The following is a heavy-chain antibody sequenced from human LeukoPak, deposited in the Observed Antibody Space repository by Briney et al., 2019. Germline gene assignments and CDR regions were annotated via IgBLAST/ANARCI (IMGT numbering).Heavy chain of an antibody. D-gene: IGHD1-20*01. V-gene: IGHV1-2*02. CDR2: INSDSGGT. CDR3: ARLTGSGAFDI. CDR1: GYTFTGYY. Sequence: ASVKVSCKASGYTFTGYYMHWVRQAPGQGLEWMGWINSDSGGTNYAQKLQGRVTMTRDTSMSTAYMELSRLRSDDTAVYYCARLTGSGAFDIWGQGTMVTVSS. J-gene: IGHJ3*02.